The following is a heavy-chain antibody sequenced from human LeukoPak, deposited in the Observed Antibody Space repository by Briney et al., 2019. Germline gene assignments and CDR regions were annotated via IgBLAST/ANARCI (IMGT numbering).Heavy chain of an antibody. Sequence: PSETLSLTCAVYGGSFSGYYWSWIRQPPGKGLEWIGEINHSGSTNYNPSLKSRVTISVDTSKNQFSLKLSSVTAADTAVYYCARHRRDCSGGSCYGGNYYYYYYMDVWGKGTTVTISS. CDR3: ARHRRDCSGGSCYGGNYYYYYYMDV. J-gene: IGHJ6*03. D-gene: IGHD2-15*01. CDR2: INHSGST. V-gene: IGHV4-34*01. CDR1: GGSFSGYY.